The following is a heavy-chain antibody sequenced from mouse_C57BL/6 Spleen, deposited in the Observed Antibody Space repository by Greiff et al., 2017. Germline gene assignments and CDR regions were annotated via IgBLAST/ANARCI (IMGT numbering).Heavy chain of an antibody. CDR3: AREGDSNPFDY. Sequence: QVHVKQPGAELVRPGSSVKLSCKASGYTFTSYWMDWVKQRPGQGLEWIGNIYPSDSETHYNQKFKDKATLTVDKSSSTAYMQLSSLTSEDSAVYYCAREGDSNPFDYWGQGTTLTVSS. J-gene: IGHJ2*01. V-gene: IGHV1-61*01. CDR1: GYTFTSYW. D-gene: IGHD2-5*01. CDR2: IYPSDSET.